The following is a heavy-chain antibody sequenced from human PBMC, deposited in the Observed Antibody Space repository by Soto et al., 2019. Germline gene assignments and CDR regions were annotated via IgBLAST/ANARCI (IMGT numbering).Heavy chain of an antibody. V-gene: IGHV1-18*01. CDR2: ISTSKGNT. CDR1: GYTFTSYG. Sequence: ASVKVSCKASGYTFTSYGINWVRQAPGQGLEWMGWISTSKGNTNYAQKFQGRVTMTTDTSTSTAYMELRSLRSDDTAVYYCATRSPAFDFWGQGTLVTVSS. CDR3: ATRSPAFDF. J-gene: IGHJ4*02.